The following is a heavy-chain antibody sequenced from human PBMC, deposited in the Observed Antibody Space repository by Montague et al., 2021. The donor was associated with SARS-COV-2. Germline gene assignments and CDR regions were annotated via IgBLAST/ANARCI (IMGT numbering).Heavy chain of an antibody. CDR1: GFTFSSYA. Sequence: SLRLSCAASGFTFSSYAMRWVRQAPGKGLEWVAVISYDGGNKYYADSVKGRFTISRDNSKNTLYLQMNSLRAEDTAVYYCARDIATLGRWLQVPWALYYYYGMDVWGQGTTVTVSS. V-gene: IGHV3-30*04. CDR2: ISYDGGNK. D-gene: IGHD5-24*01. J-gene: IGHJ6*02. CDR3: ARDIATLGRWLQVPWALYYYYGMDV.